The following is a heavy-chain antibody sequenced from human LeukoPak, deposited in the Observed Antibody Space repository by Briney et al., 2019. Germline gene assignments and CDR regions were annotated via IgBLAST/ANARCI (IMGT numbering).Heavy chain of an antibody. D-gene: IGHD3-3*01. Sequence: GRSLRLSCAASGFTFSSYAMHWVRQAPGKGLEWVALIWYDGSDKYYVDSVKGRFTISRDNAKNSLYLQMNSLRVEDTAVYYCARDEARGYDFRPQDHWGQGTLVSVSS. J-gene: IGHJ4*02. V-gene: IGHV3-33*01. CDR3: ARDEARGYDFRPQDH. CDR2: IWYDGSDK. CDR1: GFTFSSYA.